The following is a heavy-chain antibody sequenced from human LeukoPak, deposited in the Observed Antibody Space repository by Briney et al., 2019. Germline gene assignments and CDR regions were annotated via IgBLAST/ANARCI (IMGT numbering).Heavy chain of an antibody. CDR1: GDSISSGSFH. D-gene: IGHD6-6*01. CDR2: INTSGTT. J-gene: IGHJ4*02. V-gene: IGHV4-61*02. Sequence: PSETLSLTCTVSGDSISSGSFHWSWIRQPAGTGLEWIGRINTSGTTTYNPSLRSRVTISVDTSKNQFSLKLSSVTAADTAVYYCARDRSVGVLPAPPFDFWGQGTLVTVSS. CDR3: ARDRSVGVLPAPPFDF.